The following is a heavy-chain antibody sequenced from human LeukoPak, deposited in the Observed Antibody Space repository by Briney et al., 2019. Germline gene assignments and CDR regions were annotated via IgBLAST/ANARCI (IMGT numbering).Heavy chain of an antibody. D-gene: IGHD3-22*01. Sequence: ASVKVSCKASGYTFTSYGISWVRQAPGQGLEWTGWISAYNGNTNYAQKLQGRVTMTTDTSTSTAYMELRSLRSDDTAVYYCAREAYYYDSSGYYPLDYWGQGTLVTVSS. J-gene: IGHJ4*02. V-gene: IGHV1-18*01. CDR2: ISAYNGNT. CDR3: AREAYYYDSSGYYPLDY. CDR1: GYTFTSYG.